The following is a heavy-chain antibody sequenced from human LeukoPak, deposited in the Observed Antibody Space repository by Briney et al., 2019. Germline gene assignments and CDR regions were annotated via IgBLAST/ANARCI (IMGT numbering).Heavy chain of an antibody. Sequence: PSETLSLTCAVYGGSFSGYYWSWIRQPPGKGLEWIGEINHSGSTNYNPSLESRVTISVDTSKNQFSLKLSSVTAADTAVYYCARLRIVVVVAATLIGWFDPWGQGTLVTVSS. CDR2: INHSGST. CDR1: GGSFSGYY. V-gene: IGHV4-34*01. D-gene: IGHD2-15*01. CDR3: ARLRIVVVVAATLIGWFDP. J-gene: IGHJ5*02.